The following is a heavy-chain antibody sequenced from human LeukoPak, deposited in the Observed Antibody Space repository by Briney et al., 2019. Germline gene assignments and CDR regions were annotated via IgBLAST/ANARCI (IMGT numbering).Heavy chain of an antibody. D-gene: IGHD5-12*01. CDR1: GFTFSDYY. V-gene: IGHV3-11*01. J-gene: IGHJ4*02. CDR3: ARPGYSGYDYYFDY. Sequence: GGSLRLSCAASGFTFSDYYMSWIRQAPGKGLERVSYISSSGSTIYYADSVKGRFTISRDNAKNSLYLQMNSLRAEDTAVYYCARPGYSGYDYYFDYWGQGTLVTVSS. CDR2: ISSSGSTI.